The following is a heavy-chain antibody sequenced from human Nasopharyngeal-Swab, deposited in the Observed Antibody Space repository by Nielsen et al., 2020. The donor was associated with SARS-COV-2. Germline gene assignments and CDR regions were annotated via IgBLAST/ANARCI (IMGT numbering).Heavy chain of an antibody. CDR2: ISGSGGST. Sequence: WIRQPPGKGLEWVSAISGSGGSTYYADSVKGRFTISRDNSKNTLYLQMNSLIAEDTAVYYCASSVAGTGSVYFDYWGQGTLVTVSS. D-gene: IGHD6-19*01. CDR3: ASSVAGTGSVYFDY. V-gene: IGHV3-23*01. J-gene: IGHJ4*02.